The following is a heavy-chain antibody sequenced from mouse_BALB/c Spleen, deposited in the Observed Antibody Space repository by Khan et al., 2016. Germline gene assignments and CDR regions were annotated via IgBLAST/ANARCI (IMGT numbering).Heavy chain of an antibody. D-gene: IGHD1-1*01. CDR3: ARTLLRLYYFDY. CDR2: ISYSGSP. V-gene: IGHV3-2*02. Sequence: VQLKESGPGLVKPSQSLSLTCTVTGYSITSDYAWNWIRQFPGNKLEWMGYISYSGSPSYNPSLKSRISITRDTSKNQFFLPLNSVTTEDTAAYSCARTLLRLYYFDYWGQGTTLTVSS. CDR1: GYSITSDYA. J-gene: IGHJ2*01.